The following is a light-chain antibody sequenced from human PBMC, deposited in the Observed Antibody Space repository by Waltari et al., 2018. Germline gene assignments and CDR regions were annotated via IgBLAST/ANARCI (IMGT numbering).Light chain of an antibody. Sequence: DIQMTQSPLSLSASVGDRVPTTCRARQTISKYLNWYQQKPGKAPKLLIHAASRLQSGVPSRFSGSGSETEFTLTINSLQLEDCAIYYCQQTYTTPTWTFGQGTRVDIK. CDR2: AAS. V-gene: IGKV1-39*01. J-gene: IGKJ1*01. CDR3: QQTYTTPTWT. CDR1: QTISKY.